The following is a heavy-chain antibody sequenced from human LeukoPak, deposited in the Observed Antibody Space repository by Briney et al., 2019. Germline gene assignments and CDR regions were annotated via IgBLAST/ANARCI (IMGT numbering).Heavy chain of an antibody. Sequence: GGPLRLPCAPSGFPFYSYWILGVPESPERALGWVSRFDNDGSDTIFADSVKGRFTLSRDNAKNTVYLQMNSLRAEDTAVYYCARGGFHHGFDIWGQGTVVTVS. J-gene: IGHJ3*02. CDR2: FDNDGSDT. CDR3: ARGGFHHGFDI. V-gene: IGHV3-74*01. D-gene: IGHD1-14*01. CDR1: GFPFYSYW.